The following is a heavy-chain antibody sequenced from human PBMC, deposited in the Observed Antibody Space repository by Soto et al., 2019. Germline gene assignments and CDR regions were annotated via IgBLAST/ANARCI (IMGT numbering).Heavy chain of an antibody. Sequence: TLSLTCTVSGGSISSSSYYWGWIRQPPGKGLEWIGSIYYSGSTYYNPSLKSRVTISVDTSKNQFSLKLSSVTAADTAVYYCARAGSYGSYYYYYYGMDVWGQGTTVTVSS. V-gene: IGHV4-39*01. CDR2: IYYSGST. CDR3: ARAGSYGSYYYYYYGMDV. CDR1: GGSISSSSYY. D-gene: IGHD5-18*01. J-gene: IGHJ6*02.